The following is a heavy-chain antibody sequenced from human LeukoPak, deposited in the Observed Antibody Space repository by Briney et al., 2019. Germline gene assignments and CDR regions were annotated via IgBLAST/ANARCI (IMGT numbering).Heavy chain of an antibody. D-gene: IGHD3-3*01. Sequence: PSETLSLTCTVSGDSISSGSYYWSWIRQPAGKGLEWIGRIYTSGSTNHNPSLKSRVTISVDTSKNQFSLKLSSVTAADTAVYYCARTGVVIGPTQPGAFDIWGQGTMVTVSS. V-gene: IGHV4-61*02. CDR1: GDSISSGSYY. CDR3: ARTGVVIGPTQPGAFDI. CDR2: IYTSGST. J-gene: IGHJ3*02.